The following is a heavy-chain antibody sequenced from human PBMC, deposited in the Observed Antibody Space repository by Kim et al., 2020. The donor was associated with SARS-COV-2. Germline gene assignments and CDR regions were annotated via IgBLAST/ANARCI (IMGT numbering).Heavy chain of an antibody. CDR2: IYYSGST. V-gene: IGHV4-39*01. J-gene: IGHJ4*02. CDR3: ARPTGPGYSGYDYYFDY. Sequence: SETLSLTCTVSGGSISSSSYYWGWIRQPPGKGLEWIGSIYYSGSTYYNPSLKSRVTISVDTSKNQFSLKLSSVTAADTAVYYCARPTGPGYSGYDYYFDYWGQGTLVTVSS. CDR1: GGSISSSSYY. D-gene: IGHD5-12*01.